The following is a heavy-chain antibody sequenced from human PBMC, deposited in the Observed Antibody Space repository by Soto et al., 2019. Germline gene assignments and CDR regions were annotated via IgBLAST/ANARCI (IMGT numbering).Heavy chain of an antibody. D-gene: IGHD1-26*01. CDR3: ARTSGSYLYYFDY. CDR1: GYSFTSYW. CDR2: IYPGDSDT. Sequence: PGESLKISCKGSGYSFTSYWIGRVRQMPGKGLEWMGIIYPGDSDTRYNPSFQGQVTISADKSISTAYLQWSSLKASDSAIYYCARTSGSYLYYFDYWGQGTVVTVSS. J-gene: IGHJ4*02. V-gene: IGHV5-51*01.